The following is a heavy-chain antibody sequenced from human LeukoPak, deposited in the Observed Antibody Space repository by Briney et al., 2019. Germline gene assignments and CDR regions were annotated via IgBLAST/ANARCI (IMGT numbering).Heavy chain of an antibody. Sequence: PGGSLRLSCAASGFTFSSYSMNWVRQAPGKGLEWVSSISSSSSYIYYADSVKGRFTISRDNAKNSLYLQMNSLRAEDTAVYYCARQFSRYCSGGSCYFDYWGQGTLVTVSS. V-gene: IGHV3-21*01. CDR2: ISSSSSYI. D-gene: IGHD2-15*01. CDR3: ARQFSRYCSGGSCYFDY. CDR1: GFTFSSYS. J-gene: IGHJ4*02.